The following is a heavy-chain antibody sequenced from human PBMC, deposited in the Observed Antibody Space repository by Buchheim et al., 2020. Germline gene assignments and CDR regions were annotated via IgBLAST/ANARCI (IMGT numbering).Heavy chain of an antibody. CDR2: ISSRGGAI. CDR1: RFTFSDFS. Sequence: QVQLVESGGGLATPGGSLRLSCTASRFTFSDFSMSWIRQAPGKGLECLSSISSRGGAIYLADSVKGRFTIPREHAGHSLYFEMNSLRAEDTATYCCAREFRVAGPFYYYAMDVWGQGTT. J-gene: IGHJ6*02. D-gene: IGHD3-3*01. CDR3: AREFRVAGPFYYYAMDV. V-gene: IGHV3-11*01.